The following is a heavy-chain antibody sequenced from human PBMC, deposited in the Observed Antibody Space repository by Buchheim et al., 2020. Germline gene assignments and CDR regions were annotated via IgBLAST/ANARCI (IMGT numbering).Heavy chain of an antibody. Sequence: EVQMVESGGGLVQPGGSLRLSCAASGFTFSSDEMNWVRQAPGKGLEWVSHIDTTGSIHYADSVQDRFSISRDNAKNSMYLQMNSLRAEDTAVYYCTRGKLGYCSGGTCYSWGQGTL. D-gene: IGHD2-15*01. J-gene: IGHJ4*02. CDR2: IDTTGSI. CDR1: GFTFSSDE. CDR3: TRGKLGYCSGGTCYS. V-gene: IGHV3-48*03.